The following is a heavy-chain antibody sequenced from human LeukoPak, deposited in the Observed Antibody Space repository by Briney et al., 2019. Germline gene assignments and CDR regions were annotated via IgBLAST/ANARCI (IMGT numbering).Heavy chain of an antibody. Sequence: GGSLRLSCAASGFTFSTYWMHCVRQVPEEGLVWVSRINSDESSTSYADYVTGRFTISRDNAGNTLYLQMKSLRAEDTAVYYCERASGYYDSSGYYNGMDVWGQGTTVTVSS. J-gene: IGHJ6*02. V-gene: IGHV3-74*01. CDR2: INSDESST. D-gene: IGHD3-22*01. CDR3: ERASGYYDSSGYYNGMDV. CDR1: GFTFSTYW.